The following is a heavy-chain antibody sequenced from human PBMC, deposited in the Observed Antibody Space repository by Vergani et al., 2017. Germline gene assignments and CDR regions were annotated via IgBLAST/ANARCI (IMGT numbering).Heavy chain of an antibody. CDR2: IYYSGST. V-gene: IGHV4-59*01. CDR1: GGSISSYY. Sequence: QVQLQESGPGLVKPSETLSLTCTVSGGSISSYYWSWIRRPPGKGLEWIGYIYYSGSTNYNPSLKSRVTISVDTSKNQFSLKLSSVTAADTAVYYCARSFGFGEYYYYGMDVWGQGTTVTVSS. D-gene: IGHD3-10*01. CDR3: ARSFGFGEYYYYGMDV. J-gene: IGHJ6*02.